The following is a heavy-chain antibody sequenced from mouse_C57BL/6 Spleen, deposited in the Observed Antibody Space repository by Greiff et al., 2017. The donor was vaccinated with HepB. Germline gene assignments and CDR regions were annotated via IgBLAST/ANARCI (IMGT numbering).Heavy chain of an antibody. CDR1: GFNIKDDY. J-gene: IGHJ2*01. V-gene: IGHV14-4*01. Sequence: EVQLQQSGAELVRPGASVKLSCTASGFNIKDDYMHWVKQRPEQGLEWIGWIDPENGDTEYASKFQGKATITADTSSNTAYLQLSSLTSEDTAVYYCTTKGDYGYFDYWGQGTTLTVSS. CDR2: IDPENGDT. D-gene: IGHD2-4*01. CDR3: TTKGDYGYFDY.